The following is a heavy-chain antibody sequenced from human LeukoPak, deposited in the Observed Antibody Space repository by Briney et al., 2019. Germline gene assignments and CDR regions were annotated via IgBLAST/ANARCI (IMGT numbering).Heavy chain of an antibody. J-gene: IGHJ3*02. V-gene: IGHV1-2*02. CDR1: GYAFSAYY. CDR3: ARGYGDPDALDI. Sequence: ASVKVSCKASGYAFSAYYMHWVRQAPGQGLEWMGWLNPQTGDTHFAQKFQGRVTMTRDTSISTAYMELSRLRSDDTAVYYCARGYGDPDALDIWGQGTMVTVSS. D-gene: IGHD4-17*01. CDR2: LNPQTGDT.